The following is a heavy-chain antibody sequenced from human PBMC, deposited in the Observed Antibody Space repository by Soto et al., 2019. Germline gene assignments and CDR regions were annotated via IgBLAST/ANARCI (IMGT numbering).Heavy chain of an antibody. D-gene: IGHD1-26*01. V-gene: IGHV4-59*01. Sequence: SETLSLTCTVSGGSISSYYWSWIRQPPGKGLEWIGYIYYSGSTNYNPSLKSRVTISVDTSKNQFSLKLSSVTAADTAVYYCARAYYNWFDPWGQGTLVTVS. CDR3: ARAYYNWFDP. CDR2: IYYSGST. J-gene: IGHJ5*02. CDR1: GGSISSYY.